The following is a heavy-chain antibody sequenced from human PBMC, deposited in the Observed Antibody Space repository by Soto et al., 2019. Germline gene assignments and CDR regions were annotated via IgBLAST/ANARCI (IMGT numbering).Heavy chain of an antibody. CDR1: GFTFSGYS. CDR3: ARDGYYYDSSGYQSNAFDI. Sequence: LRLSCGASGFTFSGYSMKWVRQARGKGLEWVSYISSSSSTIYYADSVKGRFTISRDNAKNSLYLQMNSLRAEDTAVYYCARDGYYYDSSGYQSNAFDIWGQG. J-gene: IGHJ3*02. D-gene: IGHD3-22*01. CDR2: ISSSSSTI. V-gene: IGHV3-48*01.